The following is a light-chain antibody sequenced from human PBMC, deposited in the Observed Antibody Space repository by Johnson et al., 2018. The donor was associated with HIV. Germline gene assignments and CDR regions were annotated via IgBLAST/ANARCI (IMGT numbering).Light chain of an antibody. Sequence: QSVLTQPPPLSAAPGQKVTISCSGSSSNIGNNYVSWYQQLPGTAPKLLIYDNNKRPSGIPARFSGSKSGTSATLGITGLQTGDEADYYCGTWDSSLSAYVFGTGTKVTVL. CDR1: SSNIGNNY. J-gene: IGLJ1*01. V-gene: IGLV1-51*01. CDR3: GTWDSSLSAYV. CDR2: DNN.